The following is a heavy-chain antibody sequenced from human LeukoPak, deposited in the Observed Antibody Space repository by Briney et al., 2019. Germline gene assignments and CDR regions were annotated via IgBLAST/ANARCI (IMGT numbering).Heavy chain of an antibody. Sequence: PGRSLRLSCAASGFTFSDFPMHWVRQAPGKGLEWVAVVSYEGTIKYYADSVKGRFTISRDNSRNTLYLQINSLRAEDTAVYYCARDRGSPIYCSSTSCYMIYFDSWGQGTLVTVSS. CDR1: GFTFSDFP. J-gene: IGHJ4*02. CDR3: ARDRGSPIYCSSTSCYMIYFDS. D-gene: IGHD2-2*02. V-gene: IGHV3-30-3*01. CDR2: VSYEGTIK.